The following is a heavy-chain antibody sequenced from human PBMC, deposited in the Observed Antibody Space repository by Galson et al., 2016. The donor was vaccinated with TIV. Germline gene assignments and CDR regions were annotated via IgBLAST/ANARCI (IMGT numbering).Heavy chain of an antibody. V-gene: IGHV4-34*01. Sequence: SETLSLTCAVYGGSFSGSYWSWIRQPPGKGLEWIGEINHSGGTNYNPSLKIRVTISVDTSKTQFSLKLSSLTAADTAVYYCGRRKSYSFAYYFDSWGQGTLVTVSS. CDR2: INHSGGT. CDR1: GGSFSGSY. J-gene: IGHJ4*01. D-gene: IGHD5-18*01. CDR3: GRRKSYSFAYYFDS.